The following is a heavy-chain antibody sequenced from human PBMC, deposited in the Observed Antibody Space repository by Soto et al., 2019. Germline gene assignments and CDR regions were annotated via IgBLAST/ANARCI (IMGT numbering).Heavy chain of an antibody. J-gene: IGHJ4*02. V-gene: IGHV3-30-3*01. D-gene: IGHD3-9*01. CDR1: GFSFSHYA. Sequence: QVQLVESGGGVVQPGRSLRLSCATSGFSFSHYAMHWVRQAPGKGLEWVAVTSDDGTNIYYADSVKGRFTISRDNSKNTLYLQMNSLRVEDTAVYYCARDIYDILTGRFDYWGQGTLVTVSS. CDR2: TSDDGTNI. CDR3: ARDIYDILTGRFDY.